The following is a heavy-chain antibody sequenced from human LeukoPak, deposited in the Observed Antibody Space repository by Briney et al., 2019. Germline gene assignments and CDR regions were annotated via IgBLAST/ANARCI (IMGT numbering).Heavy chain of an antibody. CDR3: ARGPSYGDYVGILDY. CDR2: ISSNGGST. Sequence: PGGSLRLSCAASGFTFGSYAMHWVRQAPGKGLEYVSAISSNGGSTYYANSVKGRFTISRDNSKNTLYLQMGSLRAEDMAVYYCARGPSYGDYVGILDYWGQGTLVTVSS. V-gene: IGHV3-64*01. D-gene: IGHD4-17*01. J-gene: IGHJ4*02. CDR1: GFTFGSYA.